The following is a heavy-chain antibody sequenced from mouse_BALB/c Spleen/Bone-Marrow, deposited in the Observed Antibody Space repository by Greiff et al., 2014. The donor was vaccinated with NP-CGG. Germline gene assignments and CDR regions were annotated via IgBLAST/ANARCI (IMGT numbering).Heavy chain of an antibody. J-gene: IGHJ3*01. CDR3: ATLTGTFDY. V-gene: IGHV14-3*02. CDR2: IDPANYNT. Sequence: VQLQQSGAELVKPGASVKLSCTTSGFNIKDPYIHWAKQRPEQGLEWIGRIDPANYNTQYDPKFQGKATITADTPSNAAYLQLNSLTSEDTAVYYCATLTGTFDYWGQGTPVTVSA. D-gene: IGHD4-1*01. CDR1: GFNIKDPY.